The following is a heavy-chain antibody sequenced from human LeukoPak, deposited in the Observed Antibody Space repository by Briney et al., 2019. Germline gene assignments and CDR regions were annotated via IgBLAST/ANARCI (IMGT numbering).Heavy chain of an antibody. CDR1: GYTFTSYG. V-gene: IGHV1-18*01. D-gene: IGHD3-22*01. J-gene: IGHJ4*02. CDR3: ARAGHRRYYYDGGYDY. Sequence: GASVKVSCKASGYTFTSYGISWVRQAPGQGLEWMGWISGYNGHANYAQKLQGRVTMTTDPSTSTAFMELRSLRSDDTAVYYCARAGHRRYYYDGGYDYWGQGTLVTVSS. CDR2: ISGYNGHA.